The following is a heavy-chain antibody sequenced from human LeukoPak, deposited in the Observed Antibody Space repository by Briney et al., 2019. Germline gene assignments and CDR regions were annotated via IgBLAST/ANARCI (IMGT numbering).Heavy chain of an antibody. D-gene: IGHD6-13*01. Sequence: GGSLRLSCAASGFTFSSYGMHWVRQAPGKGLEWVAVISYDGSDKYYADSVKGRFTISRDNSKNTLYLQMNSLRAEDTAVYYCAKDPRRYSRTGGXFDXXXXGXLVTV. CDR3: AKDPRRYSRTGGXFDX. CDR1: GFTFSSYG. V-gene: IGHV3-30*18. CDR2: ISYDGSDK. J-gene: IGHJ4*02.